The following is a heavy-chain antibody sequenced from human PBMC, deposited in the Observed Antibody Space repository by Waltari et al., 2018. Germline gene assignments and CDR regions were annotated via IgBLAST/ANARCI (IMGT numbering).Heavy chain of an antibody. D-gene: IGHD1-26*01. V-gene: IGHV4-34*01. CDR2: INHSGST. CDR1: GGSFSGYY. Sequence: QVQLQQWGAGLLKPSETLSLTCAVYGGSFSGYYWRWIRQPPGKGLEWIGEINHSGSTNYNPSLKSRVTISVDTSKNQFSLKLSSVTAADTAVYYCASYSGSYFIDAFDIWGQGTMVTVSS. CDR3: ASYSGSYFIDAFDI. J-gene: IGHJ3*02.